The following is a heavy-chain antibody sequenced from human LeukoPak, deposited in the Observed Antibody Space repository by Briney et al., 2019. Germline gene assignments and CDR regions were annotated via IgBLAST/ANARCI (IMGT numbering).Heavy chain of an antibody. CDR3: ASSPGITGTTLDY. CDR2: IIPIFGTA. Sequence: SVKVSCKASGGTFSSYAISWVRQAPGQGLEWMGRIIPIFGTANYAQKFQGRVTITTDESTSTAYMELSSLRSEDTAVYYCASSPGITGTTLDYWGQGTLVTVSP. CDR1: GGTFSSYA. J-gene: IGHJ4*02. V-gene: IGHV1-69*05. D-gene: IGHD1-7*01.